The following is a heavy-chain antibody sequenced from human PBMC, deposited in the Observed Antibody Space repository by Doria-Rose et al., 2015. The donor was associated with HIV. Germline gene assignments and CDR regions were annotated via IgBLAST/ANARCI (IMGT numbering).Heavy chain of an antibody. V-gene: IGHV3-21*01. D-gene: IGHD3-10*01. CDR3: ATGVTLDY. Sequence: VQLVQSGGGLVRPGGSLRLSCATSGFTFSSHRINWVRQAPGKALEWVSSISSTSAYINYADSVSVRFTISRDNASNSLYLQMDSLRAEDTAIYYCATGVTLDYWGQGTLVTVSS. J-gene: IGHJ4*02. CDR1: GFTFSSHR. CDR2: ISSTSAYI.